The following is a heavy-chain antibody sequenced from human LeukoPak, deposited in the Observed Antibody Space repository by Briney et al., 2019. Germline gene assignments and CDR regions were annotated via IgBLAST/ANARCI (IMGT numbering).Heavy chain of an antibody. J-gene: IGHJ4*02. Sequence: GGSLRLSCAASGFTFSRYAVHWVRQAPGKGLEWVALISYDGSNKYYADSVKGRFTISRDNSKNTLYLQMNSLRAEDTAVYYCARDDYGDLFTIIDYWGQGTLVTVSS. CDR3: ARDDYGDLFTIIDY. CDR2: ISYDGSNK. D-gene: IGHD4-17*01. V-gene: IGHV3-30-3*01. CDR1: GFTFSRYA.